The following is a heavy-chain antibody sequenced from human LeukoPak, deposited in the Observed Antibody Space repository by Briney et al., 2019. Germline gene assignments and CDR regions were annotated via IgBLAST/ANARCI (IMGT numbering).Heavy chain of an antibody. J-gene: IGHJ4*02. CDR3: AREAYSYNTFDY. V-gene: IGHV3-21*01. D-gene: IGHD5-18*01. Sequence: GGSLRLSCAASGFTFGSYSMDWVRQAPGKGLECVSSISSSSTFIYYADSVKGRFTISRDTAKNSLYLQMNGLRAEDTAVYYCAREAYSYNTFDYWGQGTLVTVSS. CDR1: GFTFGSYS. CDR2: ISSSSTFI.